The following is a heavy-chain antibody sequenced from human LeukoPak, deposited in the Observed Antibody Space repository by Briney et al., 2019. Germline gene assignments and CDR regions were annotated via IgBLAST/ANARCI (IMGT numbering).Heavy chain of an antibody. J-gene: IGHJ4*02. Sequence: GGSLRLSCAAPRFTFSTYAMNWVRQAPGKGLEWVSAISPIGSRTYYADSVKGRFTISSDNSKITLYLQRNSLRAGDTAIYYCAKASTVLKPIDSWGQGTLVTVSS. CDR2: ISPIGSRT. D-gene: IGHD1-14*01. CDR1: RFTFSTYA. V-gene: IGHV3-23*01. CDR3: AKASTVLKPIDS.